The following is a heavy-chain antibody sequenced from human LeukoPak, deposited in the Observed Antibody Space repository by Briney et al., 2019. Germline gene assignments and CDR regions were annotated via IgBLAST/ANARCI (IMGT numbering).Heavy chain of an antibody. CDR2: IKQDGSEK. Sequence: QSGGSLRLSCAASGFTFSSYWMSWVRQAPGKGLEWVANIKQDGSEKYYVDSVKGRFTISRDNAKNSLYLQMNSLRAEDTAVYYCAREGSIVATEGWFDPWGQGTLVTVSS. CDR3: AREGSIVATEGWFDP. J-gene: IGHJ5*02. CDR1: GFTFSSYW. D-gene: IGHD5-12*01. V-gene: IGHV3-7*01.